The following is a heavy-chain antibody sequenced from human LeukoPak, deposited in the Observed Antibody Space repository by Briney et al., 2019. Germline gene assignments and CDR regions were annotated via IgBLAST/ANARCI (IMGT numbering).Heavy chain of an antibody. D-gene: IGHD3-10*01. Sequence: GASVKASCKPSRGTLSSYAISWVRQAPGHGLEWMGRITPIVGIANYAQKFQGRVTITADKSTSTAYVELSSLRSEDTAVYYCARVAMVRGVITSTWFDPWGQGTLVTVSS. CDR3: ARVAMVRGVITSTWFDP. CDR1: RGTLSSYA. CDR2: ITPIVGIA. V-gene: IGHV1-69*04. J-gene: IGHJ5*02.